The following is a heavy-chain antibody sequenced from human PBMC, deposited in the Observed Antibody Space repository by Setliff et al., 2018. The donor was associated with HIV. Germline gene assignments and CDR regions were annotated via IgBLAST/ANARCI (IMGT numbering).Heavy chain of an antibody. CDR3: ARVLFGQSGSYKNYYFDY. D-gene: IGHD3-10*01. CDR1: GGSFSRYF. J-gene: IGHJ4*02. V-gene: IGHV4-59*01. CDR2: IYDTGKI. Sequence: SETLSLTCIVSGGSFSRYFWSWIRQSPGKGLEWIGNIYDTGKINYNPSLKGRVTMSIDMSEDQFSLNLRSVTAADTATYYCARVLFGQSGSYKNYYFDYWGQGTLVTVSS.